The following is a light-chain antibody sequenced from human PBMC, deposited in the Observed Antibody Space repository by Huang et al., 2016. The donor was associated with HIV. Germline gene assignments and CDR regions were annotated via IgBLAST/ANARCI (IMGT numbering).Light chain of an antibody. V-gene: IGKV4-1*01. J-gene: IGKJ1*01. CDR1: QSLLFRSNNKNC. CDR3: QQYFDVPWT. Sequence: IVMTQSPDSLAVSLGETATINCKSSQSLLFRSNNKNCLAWYQQKPGQPPTLLMSWASTRGSGVPRRVSGGGYGTDFTLTISSLQAEDVAVYFCQQYFDVPWTFGRGTKVEIK. CDR2: WAS.